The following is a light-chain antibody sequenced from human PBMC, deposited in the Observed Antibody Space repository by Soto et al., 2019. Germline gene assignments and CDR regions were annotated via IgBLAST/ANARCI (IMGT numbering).Light chain of an antibody. CDR3: QQTFSTLT. CDR1: QTINNH. Sequence: IQMTQSPSSLSASIGDRVTITCRSSQTINNHLAWYQQKPGKPPQLLISVASRLQNGVPSRFSGSGSGTEFTLTISILQPEDFGTYYCQQTFSTLTFGPGTKVDI. CDR2: VAS. J-gene: IGKJ3*01. V-gene: IGKV1-39*01.